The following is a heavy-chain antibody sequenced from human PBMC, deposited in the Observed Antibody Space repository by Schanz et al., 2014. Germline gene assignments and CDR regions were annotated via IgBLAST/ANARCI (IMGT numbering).Heavy chain of an antibody. J-gene: IGHJ4*02. Sequence: EVQLVESGGGLVQPGRSLRLSCAASGFIFEDYAMYWVRQAPGKGLEWVSGISWNSYSLLYADSVQGRFTISRDNAKNSLYLPMNSLRHDDTAFYYCARAPGANASPYYFDYWGQGSLVTVSS. CDR3: ARAPGANASPYYFDY. V-gene: IGHV3-9*01. CDR1: GFIFEDYA. CDR2: ISWNSYSL. D-gene: IGHD2-8*01.